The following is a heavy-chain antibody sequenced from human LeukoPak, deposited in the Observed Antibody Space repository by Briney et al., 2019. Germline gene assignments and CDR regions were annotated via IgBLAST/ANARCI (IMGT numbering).Heavy chain of an antibody. Sequence: SLKVSCKASGFTFSSSAIQWVRQARGQRLEWIGWIVVGSGNTNYAQKFQGRVTITRDMSTSTAYMELRGLRSEDTAVYYCAADDLIRGVWGQGTTVTVSS. CDR2: IVVGSGNT. D-gene: IGHD3-10*01. CDR1: GFTFSSSA. CDR3: AADDLIRGV. V-gene: IGHV1-58*02. J-gene: IGHJ6*02.